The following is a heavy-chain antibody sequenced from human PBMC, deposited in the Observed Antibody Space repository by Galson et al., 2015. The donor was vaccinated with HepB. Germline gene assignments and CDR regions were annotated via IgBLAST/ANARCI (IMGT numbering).Heavy chain of an antibody. D-gene: IGHD3-22*01. CDR3: ARDQFPVSH. CDR2: ISNDGRNK. V-gene: IGHV3-30*03. CDR1: GFTFSTYG. Sequence: SLRLSCAASGFTFSTYGIHWVRQAPGKGLEWVAVISNDGRNKYYTDSVKGRFTISRDNSKNTVYLEMNNLRVEDTALYYCARDQFPVSHRGQGTLVIVSS. J-gene: IGHJ4*02.